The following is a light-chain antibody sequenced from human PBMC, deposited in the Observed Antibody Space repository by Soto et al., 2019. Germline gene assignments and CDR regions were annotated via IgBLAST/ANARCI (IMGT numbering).Light chain of an antibody. CDR1: QSVSSSY. CDR2: GAS. V-gene: IGKV3D-20*02. Sequence: ENVLTQTPGTLSLSPGERATLSCRASQSVSSSYLAWYQQKPGQAPRLLIYGASNRATGIPDRFSGSGSGTDFTLTISRLDPEDFAVYYCQQRSNWLTFGGGTKVDNK. J-gene: IGKJ4*01. CDR3: QQRSNWLT.